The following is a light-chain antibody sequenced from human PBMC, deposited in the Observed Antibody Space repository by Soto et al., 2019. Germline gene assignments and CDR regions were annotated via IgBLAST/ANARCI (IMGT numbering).Light chain of an antibody. V-gene: IGLV2-23*02. Sequence: QSALTQPASVSGSPGQSITISCTGTSSDVGSYNLVSWYQQHPGKAPKLMIYEVSKRPSGVSNRFSGSKSGNTASLTISGLQAEDEADYYCCSYAGSSTSKVFGTGTKV. CDR3: CSYAGSSTSKV. J-gene: IGLJ1*01. CDR2: EVS. CDR1: SSDVGSYNL.